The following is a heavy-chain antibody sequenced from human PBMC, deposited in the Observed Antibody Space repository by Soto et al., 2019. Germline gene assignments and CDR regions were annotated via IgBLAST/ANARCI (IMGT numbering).Heavy chain of an antibody. Sequence: QVQVQQSGPGLVKPSQTLSLTCAISGDSVSSNTVAWDWIRQSPATGLEWLGRTYDRSKWYNEYAASVKSRITINPDTSKNQFSLQLNSVIPEDTAVYYCARGLGGIYDYWGQGTLVTVSS. J-gene: IGHJ4*02. V-gene: IGHV6-1*01. CDR3: ARGLGGIYDY. D-gene: IGHD6-6*01. CDR1: GDSVSSNTVA. CDR2: TYDRSKWYN.